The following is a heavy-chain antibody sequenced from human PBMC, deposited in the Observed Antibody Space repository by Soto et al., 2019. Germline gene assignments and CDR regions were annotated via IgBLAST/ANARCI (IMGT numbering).Heavy chain of an antibody. D-gene: IGHD6-13*01. Sequence: PSQTLSLTCAISGDSVSSNTAAWNWIRQSPSRGLEWLGRTYYRSKWYNDYALSVKSRISINPDTSKNQFSLQLRSVTPEDTAVYYCARDQGRAAGTWDYYYGMDVWGQGTTVTVSS. CDR3: ARDQGRAAGTWDYYYGMDV. CDR2: TYYRSKWYN. V-gene: IGHV6-1*01. CDR1: GDSVSSNTAA. J-gene: IGHJ6*02.